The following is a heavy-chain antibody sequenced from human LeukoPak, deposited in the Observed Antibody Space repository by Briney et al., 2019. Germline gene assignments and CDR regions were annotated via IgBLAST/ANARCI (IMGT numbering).Heavy chain of an antibody. CDR3: TTDLLAPIDIYDPN. D-gene: IGHD3-22*01. J-gene: IGHJ4*02. CDR1: GFTFSNAW. CDR2: IKSKTDGGTT. Sequence: GGSLRLSCAASGFTFSNAWMSWVRQAPGKGLEWVSRIKSKTDGGTTDYAAPVKGRFTISREDSKNTLYLQMNSLKTEATAVYYCTTDLLAPIDIYDPNWGQGTLVTVSS. V-gene: IGHV3-15*01.